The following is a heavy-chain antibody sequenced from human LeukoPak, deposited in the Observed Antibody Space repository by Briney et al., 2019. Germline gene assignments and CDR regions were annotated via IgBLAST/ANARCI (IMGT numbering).Heavy chain of an antibody. CDR1: GGSINSGGYY. J-gene: IGHJ6*03. CDR3: AREEIVVVPGALKGAYYYMDV. V-gene: IGHV4-30-2*01. CDR2: IELSGST. Sequence: SETLSLTCTVSGGSINSGGYYWSWIRQPPGKGLEWLGYIELSGSTFYNPSLKSRVTMSLDRSKNQFSLNLSFETAADTAVYYCAREEIVVVPGALKGAYYYMDVWGKGTTVTVSS. D-gene: IGHD2-2*01.